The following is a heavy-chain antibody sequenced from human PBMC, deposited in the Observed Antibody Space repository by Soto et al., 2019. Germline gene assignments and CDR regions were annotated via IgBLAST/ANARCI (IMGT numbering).Heavy chain of an antibody. D-gene: IGHD2-15*01. CDR3: APLSVSLSGPYGIHV. CDR1: AYSVSSSDYY. V-gene: IGHV4-39*01. Sequence: SQTLSRTCSLGAYSVSSSDYYWAWIRQPPGKGLEWIGSMLYSGLTYYNPSLKSRVTLSVDTSKNQFSVRLNSVTASDTAVYYCAPLSVSLSGPYGIHVWGQGTTVTVS. J-gene: IGHJ6*02. CDR2: MLYSGLT.